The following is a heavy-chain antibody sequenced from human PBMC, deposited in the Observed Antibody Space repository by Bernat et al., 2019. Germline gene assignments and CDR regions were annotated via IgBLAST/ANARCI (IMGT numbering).Heavy chain of an antibody. J-gene: IGHJ4*02. CDR2: IYYSGST. CDR3: ARQDLMHFDF. V-gene: IGHV4-39*01. D-gene: IGHD2-8*01. Sequence: QLQLQESGPGLLKPSETLSLTCTVSGVSISSSSYYWGWIRQPPGKGLEWIGNIYYSGSTYYNPSLKSRVTISVDTSKNQISLKLNSVTAADTAVYYCARQDLMHFDFWGQGILVTVSS. CDR1: GVSISSSSYY.